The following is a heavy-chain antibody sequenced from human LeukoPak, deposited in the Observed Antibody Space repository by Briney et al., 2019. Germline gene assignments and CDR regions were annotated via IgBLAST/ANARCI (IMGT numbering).Heavy chain of an antibody. V-gene: IGHV1-46*01. CDR2: INPSGGST. CDR1: GYTFTSYY. CDR3: ARDLGYCSGGSCYPKPYNWFDP. Sequence: ASVKVSCKASGYTFTSYYMHWARQAPGQGLEWMGIINPSGGSTSYAQKFQGRVTMTRDTSTSTVYMELSSLRSEDTAVYYCARDLGYCSGGSCYPKPYNWFDPWGQGTLVTVSS. J-gene: IGHJ5*02. D-gene: IGHD2-15*01.